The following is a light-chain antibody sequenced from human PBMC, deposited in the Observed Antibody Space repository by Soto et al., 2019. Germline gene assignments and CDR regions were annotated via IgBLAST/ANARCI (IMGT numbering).Light chain of an antibody. J-gene: IGKJ5*01. Sequence: DIQMTQSPSSLSASVGDRVTITCRASQAIRNYVAWFQQKPGKAPKSLIYGASSLRSGVPSKFSGSGSGTDFTLTISNLQPEDFATYYCQHSNTYPITFGQGTRLEI. CDR1: QAIRNY. CDR2: GAS. CDR3: QHSNTYPIT. V-gene: IGKV1-16*02.